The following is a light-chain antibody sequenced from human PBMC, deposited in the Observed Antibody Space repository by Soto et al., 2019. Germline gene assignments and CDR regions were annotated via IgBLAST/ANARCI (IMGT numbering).Light chain of an antibody. J-gene: IGLJ1*01. CDR2: DVN. CDR1: SSDVGGYNL. Sequence: QSALTQPASVSGSPGQSITISCTGTSSDVGGYNLVSWYQQYPDKAPNLMIFDVNTRPSGVSNRFSGSKSGNTASLTISGLQAADEDDYYCSSYKSSSARPYVFGTGTKVTVL. CDR3: SSYKSSSARPYV. V-gene: IGLV2-14*01.